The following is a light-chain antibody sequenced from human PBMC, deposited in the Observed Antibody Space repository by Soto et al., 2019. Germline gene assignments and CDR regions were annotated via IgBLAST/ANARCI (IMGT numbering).Light chain of an antibody. V-gene: IGLV2-14*01. J-gene: IGLJ1*01. CDR2: DVT. CDR1: SSDVGGYNY. Sequence: QSALTQAASVSGSPGQSITISCAGTSSDVGGYNYVSWYQQHPGKAPKLILYDVTNRPSGVSDRFSGSKSGNTASLTISGLQAEDEADYYCSSYASGNTLVFGTGTKVTV. CDR3: SSYASGNTLV.